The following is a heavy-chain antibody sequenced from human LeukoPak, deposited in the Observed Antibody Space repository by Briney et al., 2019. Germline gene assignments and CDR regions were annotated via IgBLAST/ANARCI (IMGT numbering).Heavy chain of an antibody. CDR1: GYTFTSYG. Sequence: ASVKVSCKASGYTFTSYGVSWVRQAPGRGLEWMAWISTAGGDAIYTHQLHDRLTVTRDTSTSTAYMELRSLRSDDTAVYYCASWYSSPRGAFDIWGQGTMVTVSS. CDR3: ASWYSSPRGAFDI. CDR2: ISTAGGDA. V-gene: IGHV1-18*01. D-gene: IGHD6-13*01. J-gene: IGHJ3*02.